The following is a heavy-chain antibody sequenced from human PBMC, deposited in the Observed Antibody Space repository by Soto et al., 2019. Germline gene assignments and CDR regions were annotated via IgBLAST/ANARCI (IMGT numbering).Heavy chain of an antibody. CDR3: ARARFGITILYRTPVYGMDV. Sequence: SETLSLTCAVYGGSFSGYYWSWIRQPPGKGLEWIGEINHSGSTNYNPSLKSRVTISVDTSKNQFSLKLSSVTAADTAVYYCARARFGITILYRTPVYGMDVWGQGTTVPVPS. J-gene: IGHJ6*02. CDR2: INHSGST. V-gene: IGHV4-34*01. CDR1: GGSFSGYY. D-gene: IGHD3-9*01.